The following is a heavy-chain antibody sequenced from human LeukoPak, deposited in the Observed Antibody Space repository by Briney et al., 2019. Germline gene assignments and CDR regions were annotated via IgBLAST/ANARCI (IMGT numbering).Heavy chain of an antibody. D-gene: IGHD5-18*01. CDR2: IKQDGSDK. Sequence: GGSLRLSCAASGFTFSSYWMSWVRQAPGKGLEWVANIKQDGSDKYYVDSVKGRFTIPRDNAKNSLYLQMNSLRAEDTAVYYCARGYGYGSFDYWGQGTLVTVSS. CDR1: GFTFSSYW. CDR3: ARGYGYGSFDY. J-gene: IGHJ4*02. V-gene: IGHV3-7*01.